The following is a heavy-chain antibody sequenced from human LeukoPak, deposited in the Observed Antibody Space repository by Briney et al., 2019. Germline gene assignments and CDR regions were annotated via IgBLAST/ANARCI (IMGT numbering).Heavy chain of an antibody. J-gene: IGHJ4*02. V-gene: IGHV1-18*01. Sequence: GASVKVSCKASGYTFTSYGISWVRQAPGQGLEWMGWISAYNGNTNYAQKLQGRVTMTTDTSTNTAYMELRSLRSDDTAVYYCARSGMVAAAGINYFDYWGQGTLVTVSS. CDR1: GYTFTSYG. CDR2: ISAYNGNT. CDR3: ARSGMVAAAGINYFDY. D-gene: IGHD6-13*01.